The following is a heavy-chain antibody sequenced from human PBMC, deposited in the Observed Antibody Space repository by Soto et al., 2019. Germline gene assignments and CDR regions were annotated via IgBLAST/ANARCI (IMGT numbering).Heavy chain of an antibody. Sequence: SETLSLTCIVSGGSIIDSGSFYWNWIRQHPGKGLEWIGYIYYSGATYYNRSLKSRVTMSLDASKNRFSLRLTSVTAADTAMYYCARGEVVDSKWFDPWGQGTMVTVS. CDR3: ARGEVVDSKWFDP. CDR2: IYYSGAT. V-gene: IGHV4-31*03. CDR1: GGSIIDSGSFY. D-gene: IGHD2-15*01. J-gene: IGHJ5*02.